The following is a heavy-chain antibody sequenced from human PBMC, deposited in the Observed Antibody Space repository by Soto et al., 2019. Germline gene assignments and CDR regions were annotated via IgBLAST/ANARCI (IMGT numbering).Heavy chain of an antibody. D-gene: IGHD4-17*01. CDR2: ISSSSSYI. Sequence: PGGSLRLSCAASGFTFSSYSMNWVRQAPGKGLEWVSSISSSSSYIYYADSVKGRVTISRDSAKNSLYLQMNSLRAEDTAVYYCARDTDYGDRHFDYWGQGTLVTVSS. CDR3: ARDTDYGDRHFDY. CDR1: GFTFSSYS. V-gene: IGHV3-21*01. J-gene: IGHJ4*02.